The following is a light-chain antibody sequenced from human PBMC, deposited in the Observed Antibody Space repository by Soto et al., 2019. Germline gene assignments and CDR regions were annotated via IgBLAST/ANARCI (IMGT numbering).Light chain of an antibody. V-gene: IGLV2-14*01. CDR2: EVT. Sequence: QSALTQPASVSGSPGQSITISCTGTSSDVGSYNYVSWHQQHPGQAPKLMIYEVTHRASGIPDRFSAPKSGNTASLTISGLQAGDEADYYCSSYRSSSTYVFGTGTKVTVL. CDR1: SSDVGSYNY. CDR3: SSYRSSSTYV. J-gene: IGLJ1*01.